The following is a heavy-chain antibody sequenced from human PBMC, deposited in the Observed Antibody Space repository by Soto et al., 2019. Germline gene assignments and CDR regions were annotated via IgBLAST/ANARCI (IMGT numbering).Heavy chain of an antibody. V-gene: IGHV4-31*03. CDR1: GGSISSGGYY. J-gene: IGHJ5*02. CDR3: ARVWAGFRSHITGTTFYWFDP. Sequence: SETLSLTCTVSGGSISSGGYYWSWIRQHPGKGLEWIGYIYYSGSTYYNPSLKSRVTISVDTSKNQFSLKLSSVTAADTAVYYCARVWAGFRSHITGTTFYWFDPWGQGTLVTVS. CDR2: IYYSGST. D-gene: IGHD1-20*01.